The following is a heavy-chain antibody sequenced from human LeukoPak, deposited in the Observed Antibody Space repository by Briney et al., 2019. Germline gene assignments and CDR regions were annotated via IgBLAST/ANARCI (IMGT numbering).Heavy chain of an antibody. Sequence: GGSLRLSCELSGFTFRRYAMHWVRQAPGKGLEWLAVVSYDGGNEYYADSVKGRFTISRGKSRNTAFRQMDSLRHEDTGVYFCARDRYASRSYVMDVWGQGTTVVVSS. D-gene: IGHD2-2*01. CDR2: VSYDGGNE. V-gene: IGHV3-30*04. J-gene: IGHJ6*02. CDR3: ARDRYASRSYVMDV. CDR1: GFTFRRYA.